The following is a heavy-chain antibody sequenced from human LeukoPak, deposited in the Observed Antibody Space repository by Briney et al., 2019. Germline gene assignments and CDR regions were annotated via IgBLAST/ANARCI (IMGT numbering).Heavy chain of an antibody. V-gene: IGHV3-15*01. J-gene: IGHJ4*02. CDR3: TTDWAYDILTGYYNDY. CDR2: IKSKTDGGTT. Sequence: GGSLRLSCAASGFTFSNAWMSWVRQAPGKGLEWVGRIKSKTDGGTTDYAAPVKGRFTISRDDSKNTLYLQMYSLKTEDTAVYYCTTDWAYDILTGYYNDYWGQGTLVTVSS. CDR1: GFTFSNAW. D-gene: IGHD3-9*01.